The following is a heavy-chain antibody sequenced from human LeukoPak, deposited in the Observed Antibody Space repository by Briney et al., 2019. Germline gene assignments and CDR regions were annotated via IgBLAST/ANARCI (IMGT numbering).Heavy chain of an antibody. J-gene: IGHJ4*02. V-gene: IGHV4-34*01. CDR3: ARDRSSSWYVDY. D-gene: IGHD6-13*01. CDR2: INHSGGT. CDR1: GGSFSGYY. Sequence: PSETLSLTCAVYGGSFSGYYWSWIRQPPGKGLEWIGEINHSGGTNYNPSLKSRVTISVDTSKNQFSLKLSSVTAADTAVYYCARDRSSSWYVDYWGQGTLVTVSS.